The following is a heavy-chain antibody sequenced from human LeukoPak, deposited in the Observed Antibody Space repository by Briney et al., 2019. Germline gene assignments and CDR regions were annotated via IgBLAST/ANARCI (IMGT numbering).Heavy chain of an antibody. V-gene: IGHV1-2*04. CDR3: ARGVAAAGMDYYYGMDV. CDR1: GYTFTGYY. J-gene: IGHJ6*04. Sequence: GASVKVSCKASGYTFTGYYMHWVRQAPGQGLEWMGWINPNSGGTNYAQKFQGWVTMTRDTSISTAYMELSRLRSDGTAVYYCARGVAAAGMDYYYGMDVWGKGTTVTVSS. CDR2: INPNSGGT. D-gene: IGHD6-13*01.